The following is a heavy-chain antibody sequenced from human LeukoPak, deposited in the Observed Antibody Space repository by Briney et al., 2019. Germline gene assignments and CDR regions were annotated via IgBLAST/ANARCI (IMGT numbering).Heavy chain of an antibody. Sequence: ASETLSLTCTVTGDSSSGVDYYWTWIRQPPGKGLEWIGYNSFSESSGYNPSLRTRVSISLDTSKNQFSLKLYSVTAADTAVYYCARNSCESIGWLYYDYWGRGTLVTVSS. V-gene: IGHV4-30-4*08. J-gene: IGHJ4*02. CDR2: NSFSESS. CDR1: GDSSSGVDYY. D-gene: IGHD6-19*01. CDR3: ARNSCESIGWLYYDY.